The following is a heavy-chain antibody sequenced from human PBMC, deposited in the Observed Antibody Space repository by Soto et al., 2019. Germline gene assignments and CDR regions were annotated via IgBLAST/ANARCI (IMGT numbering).Heavy chain of an antibody. Sequence: SETLSLTCAVYGGSFSGYYWSWIRQPPGKGLGWIGEINHSGSTNYNPSLKSRVTISVDTSKNQFSLKLSSVTAADTAVYYCASGSVVSYQLLSFVFRCQGTLVTLFS. V-gene: IGHV4-34*01. CDR3: ASGSVVSYQLLSFVF. CDR2: INHSGST. CDR1: GGSFSGYY. J-gene: IGHJ4*02. D-gene: IGHD2-2*01.